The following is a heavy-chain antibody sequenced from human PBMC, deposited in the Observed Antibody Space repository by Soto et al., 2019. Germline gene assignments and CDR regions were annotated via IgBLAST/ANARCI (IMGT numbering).Heavy chain of an antibody. CDR1: GGSISSYY. D-gene: IGHD3-22*01. CDR2: IYYSGST. J-gene: IGHJ4*02. CDR3: ASARLLYDSSGYYSTTYFDY. Sequence: SETLSLTCTVSGGSISSYYWSWIRQPPGKGLERIGYIYYSGSTNYNPSLKSRVTISVDTSKNQFSLKLSSVTAADTAVYYCASARLLYDSSGYYSTTYFDYWGQGTLVTVSS. V-gene: IGHV4-59*01.